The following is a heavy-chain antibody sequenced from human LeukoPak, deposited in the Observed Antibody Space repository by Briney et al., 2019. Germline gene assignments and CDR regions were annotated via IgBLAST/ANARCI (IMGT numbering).Heavy chain of an antibody. Sequence: GGSLRLSCAASGFTFSTSAMTWVRQAPGKGLEWVSGISGSGVTDYANSVKGRFTISRDNSKNTLYLQINSLRTEDTAVYYCAKDLNWGGRWGQGTLVTVSS. V-gene: IGHV3-23*01. CDR2: ISGSGVT. J-gene: IGHJ4*02. CDR1: GFTFSTSA. CDR3: AKDLNWGGR. D-gene: IGHD7-27*01.